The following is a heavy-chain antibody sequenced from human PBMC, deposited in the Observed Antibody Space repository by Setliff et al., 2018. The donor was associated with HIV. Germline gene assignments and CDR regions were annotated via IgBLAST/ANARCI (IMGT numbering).Heavy chain of an antibody. V-gene: IGHV4-39*07. CDR2: VYYSGST. CDR1: DGSISSSNYY. D-gene: IGHD5-18*01. Sequence: SETLSLTCSVSDGSISSSNYYWGWIRQPPGKRLEWIGSVYYSGSTYYNPSLKSRITISEDTSSNQFSLKLSSVTAADTAVYYCAREVAAMVICYFDYWGQGTLVTVSS. J-gene: IGHJ4*02. CDR3: AREVAAMVICYFDY.